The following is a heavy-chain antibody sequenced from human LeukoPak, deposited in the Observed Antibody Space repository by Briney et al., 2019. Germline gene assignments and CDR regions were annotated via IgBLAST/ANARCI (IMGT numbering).Heavy chain of an antibody. J-gene: IGHJ6*03. Sequence: GGSLRLSCAASGFTFSSYAMSWVRQAPGKGLEWVSAISGSGGSTYYADSVKGRFTISRDNSKNTLYLQMNSLRAEDTAVYYCAKGSRDSSGYYSYYYYYMDVWGKGTTVTVSS. V-gene: IGHV3-23*01. CDR2: ISGSGGST. D-gene: IGHD3-22*01. CDR1: GFTFSSYA. CDR3: AKGSRDSSGYYSYYYYYMDV.